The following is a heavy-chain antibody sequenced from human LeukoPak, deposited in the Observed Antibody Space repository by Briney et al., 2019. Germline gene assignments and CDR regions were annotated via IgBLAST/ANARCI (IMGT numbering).Heavy chain of an antibody. V-gene: IGHV1-46*01. CDR2: INPSGGST. J-gene: IGHJ4*02. CDR1: GYTFTSYY. D-gene: IGHD6-19*01. CDR3: ATIEGRAGTD. Sequence: GASVKVSCKASGYTFTSYYMHWVRQAPGQGLEWMGIINPSGGSTSYAQKFQGRVTMTRDTSISTAYMELTRLRSDDTAVYSCATIEGRAGTDWGQGTLVTVSS.